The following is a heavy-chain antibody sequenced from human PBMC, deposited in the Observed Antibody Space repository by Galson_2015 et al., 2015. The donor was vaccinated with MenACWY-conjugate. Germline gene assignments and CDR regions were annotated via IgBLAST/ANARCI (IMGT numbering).Heavy chain of an antibody. CDR2: ISPGDSNT. D-gene: IGHD1-26*01. V-gene: IGHV5-51*01. Sequence: QSGAEVKKPGESLQISCKTTGYSFTTYWIAWVRQMPGTGLEWMGLISPGDSNTRYSPSFQGQVTISADKSISTAYLQWSSLKASDTAMYYCARHPPGGRGMDVWGRGTMVTVSS. J-gene: IGHJ6*02. CDR1: GYSFTTYW. CDR3: ARHPPGGRGMDV.